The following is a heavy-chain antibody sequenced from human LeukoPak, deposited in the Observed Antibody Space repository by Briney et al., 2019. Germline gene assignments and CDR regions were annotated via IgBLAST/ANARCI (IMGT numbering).Heavy chain of an antibody. V-gene: IGHV3-30*02. D-gene: IGHD2-15*01. CDR2: IRYDGSNK. J-gene: IGHJ6*03. CDR3: AKDFRDIVEVVAADDYYYYYMDV. CDR1: GFTFSSYG. Sequence: GGSLRLSCAASGFTFSSYGMHWVRQAPGKGLEWVAFIRYDGSNKYYADSVKGRFTISRDNSKNTLYLQMNSLRAEDTAVYYCAKDFRDIVEVVAADDYYYYYMDVWGKGTTVTISS.